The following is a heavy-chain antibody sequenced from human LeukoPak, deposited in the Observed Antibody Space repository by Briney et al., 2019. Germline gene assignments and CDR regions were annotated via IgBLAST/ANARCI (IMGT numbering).Heavy chain of an antibody. J-gene: IGHJ4*02. CDR3: ARERDMRGYFDY. CDR2: IYSGGST. Sequence: GGSLRLSCAASGFTVSSNYMGWVRQAPGKGLEWVSVIYSGGSTYYADSVKGRFTISRDNSKNTLYLQMNSLRAEDTAVYYCARERDMRGYFDYWGQGTLVTVSS. CDR1: GFTVSSNY. V-gene: IGHV3-66*01. D-gene: IGHD3-10*01.